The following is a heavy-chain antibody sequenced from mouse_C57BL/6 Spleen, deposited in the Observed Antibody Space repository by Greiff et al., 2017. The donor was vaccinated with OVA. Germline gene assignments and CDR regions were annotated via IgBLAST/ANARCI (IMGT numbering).Heavy chain of an antibody. D-gene: IGHD2-4*01. CDR2: INPSSGST. Sequence: VQLQQSGAELAKPGASVTLSCKASGYTFTSYWMHWVKQRPGQGLEWIGYINPSSGSTTYNQKFKDKATLTADKSSSTAYMQLSSLTYEDSAVYYCARWLGDYDDFDYWGQGTTLTVSS. CDR1: GYTFTSYW. V-gene: IGHV1-7*01. CDR3: ARWLGDYDDFDY. J-gene: IGHJ2*01.